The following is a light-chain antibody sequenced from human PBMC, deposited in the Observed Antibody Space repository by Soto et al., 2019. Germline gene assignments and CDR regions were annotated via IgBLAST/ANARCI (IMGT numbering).Light chain of an antibody. J-gene: IGLJ1*01. Sequence: QSALTQPASVSGSPGQSITISCTGTSSDVGAYNYVSWYQQYPGKAPKLMLYDVSNRPSGVSNRFSGSKSGNTASLTISGLQAEDEADYYCSSYTSTSTPHVFGPGTKLTVL. CDR3: SSYTSTSTPHV. CDR1: SSDVGAYNY. CDR2: DVS. V-gene: IGLV2-14*01.